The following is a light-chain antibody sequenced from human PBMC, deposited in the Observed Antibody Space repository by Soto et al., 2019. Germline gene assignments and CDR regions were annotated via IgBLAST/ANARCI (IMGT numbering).Light chain of an antibody. V-gene: IGLV2-14*01. CDR1: SSDGGGYNY. Sequence: QSALTQPASVSGSPGQSITISCTGTSSDGGGYNYVSWYQQHPGKAPKLMIYDVSNRPSGVSDRFSGSKSGNTASLTISGLQAEDEADYYCSSYTSSTTRVVFGEGTKLTVL. CDR3: SSYTSSTTRVV. J-gene: IGLJ2*01. CDR2: DVS.